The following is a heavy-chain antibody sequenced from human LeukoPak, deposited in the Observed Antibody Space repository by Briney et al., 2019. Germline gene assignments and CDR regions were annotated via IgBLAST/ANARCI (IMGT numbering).Heavy chain of an antibody. Sequence: GESLKISCQASGYTFNNFWVGWVRQMPGKGLESMGIIYPGDSDTTYSPSFQGQVTISADKSISTAYLQWNSLKASDTAMYYCARTGVSVVLRYFDWVPLKSQNWFDPWGQGTLVTVSS. CDR2: IYPGDSDT. V-gene: IGHV5-51*01. CDR1: GYTFNNFW. J-gene: IGHJ5*02. D-gene: IGHD3-9*01. CDR3: ARTGVSVVLRYFDWVPLKSQNWFDP.